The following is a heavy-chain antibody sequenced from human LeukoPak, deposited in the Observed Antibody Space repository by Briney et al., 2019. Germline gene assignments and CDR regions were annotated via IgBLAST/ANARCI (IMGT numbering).Heavy chain of an antibody. Sequence: GRSLRLSCAASGFTFSSYGMHWVRQAPGEGLEWVAVISYDGSNKYYADSVKGRFTISRDNSKNTLYLQMNSLRAEDTAVYYCAKDLEAMVDYWGQGTLVTVSS. J-gene: IGHJ4*02. CDR2: ISYDGSNK. CDR3: AKDLEAMVDY. CDR1: GFTFSSYG. V-gene: IGHV3-30*18. D-gene: IGHD5-18*01.